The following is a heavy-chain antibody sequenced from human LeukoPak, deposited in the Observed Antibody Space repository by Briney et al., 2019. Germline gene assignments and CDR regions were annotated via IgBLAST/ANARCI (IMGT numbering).Heavy chain of an antibody. D-gene: IGHD3-10*01. CDR3: ARRGTLLWFGAFPEYYFDY. CDR1: GYSVRSFY. Sequence: SETLSLTCTVSGYSVRSFYWNWIRQSADKGLEWIGRFYTSGITKYNPSLQSRVAMSVDTSKNQFSLKLSSVTAADTAVYYCARRGTLLWFGAFPEYYFDYWGQGTLVTVSS. CDR2: FYTSGIT. J-gene: IGHJ4*02. V-gene: IGHV4-4*07.